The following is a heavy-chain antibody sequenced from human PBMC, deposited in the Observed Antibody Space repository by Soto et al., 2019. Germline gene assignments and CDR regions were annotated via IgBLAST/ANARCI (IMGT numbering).Heavy chain of an antibody. V-gene: IGHV1-3*01. CDR1: GYTFTSYA. CDR3: ARGPFGPPLGIDAFDI. Sequence: ASVKVSCKASGYTFTSYAMHWVRQAPGQRLEWMGWINAGNGNTKYSQKFQGRVTITRDTSASTAYMELSSLRSEDTAVYYCARGPFGPPLGIDAFDIWGQGTMVTVSS. CDR2: INAGNGNT. D-gene: IGHD3-16*01. J-gene: IGHJ3*02.